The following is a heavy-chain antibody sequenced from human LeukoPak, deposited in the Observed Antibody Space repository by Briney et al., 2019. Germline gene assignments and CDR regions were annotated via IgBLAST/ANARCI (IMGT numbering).Heavy chain of an antibody. CDR2: ISGDGGST. D-gene: IGHD3-9*01. CDR3: ATEQYYDILTGYHYYGMDV. CDR1: GFXFDDYA. Sequence: PGGSLRLPCAASGFXFDDYAIHWVRQAPGKGLEWVSLISGDGGSTYYADSVKGRFTISRDNSKNSLYLQMNSLRTEDTAWYYCATEQYYDILTGYHYYGMDVWGQGTTVTVSS. J-gene: IGHJ6*02. V-gene: IGHV3-43*02.